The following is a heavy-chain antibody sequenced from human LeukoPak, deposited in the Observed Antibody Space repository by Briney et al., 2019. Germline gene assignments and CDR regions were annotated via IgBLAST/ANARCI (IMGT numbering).Heavy chain of an antibody. CDR2: ISGSGGST. CDR1: GFTFSSYA. Sequence: GGSLRLSCAASGFTFSSYAMSWVRQAPGKGLEWVSAISGSGGSTYYADSVKDRFTISRDNSKNTLYLQMNSLRAEDTAVYYCAKDKGIAVAGSDYWGQGTLVTVSS. J-gene: IGHJ4*02. V-gene: IGHV3-23*01. CDR3: AKDKGIAVAGSDY. D-gene: IGHD6-19*01.